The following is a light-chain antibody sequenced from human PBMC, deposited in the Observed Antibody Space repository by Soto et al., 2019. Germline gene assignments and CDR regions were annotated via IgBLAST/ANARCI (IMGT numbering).Light chain of an antibody. J-gene: IGLJ1*01. Sequence: QSALTQPASVSGSPGQSITISCTGTSSDVGGYNYVSWYQQHPGKAPNLMIYDVSNRPSGVSNRFSGSKSGNTASLTISGLQAEDEADYYCSSYSSISPYVFGTGSMVTV. CDR2: DVS. CDR1: SSDVGGYNY. CDR3: SSYSSISPYV. V-gene: IGLV2-14*01.